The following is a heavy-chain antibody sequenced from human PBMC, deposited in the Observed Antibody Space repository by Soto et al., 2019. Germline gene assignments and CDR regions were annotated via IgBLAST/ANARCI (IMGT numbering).Heavy chain of an antibody. J-gene: IGHJ6*02. Sequence: GRSLRRSCAASGFTFSSYAMHWVRQAPGKGLEWLAVISYDGSNKYYADSVKGRFTISRDNSKNTLYLQMNSLRAEDTAVYYCARDPDILTGYDYYGMDVWGQGTTVTVSS. D-gene: IGHD3-9*01. CDR1: GFTFSSYA. V-gene: IGHV3-30-3*01. CDR2: ISYDGSNK. CDR3: ARDPDILTGYDYYGMDV.